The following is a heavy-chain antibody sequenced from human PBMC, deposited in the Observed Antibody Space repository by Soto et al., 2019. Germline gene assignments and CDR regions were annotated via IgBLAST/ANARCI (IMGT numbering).Heavy chain of an antibody. CDR1: GFTLSSHW. CDR3: TTDAYSSITIVRFDY. J-gene: IGHJ4*02. V-gene: IGHV3-7*03. CDR2: INQGGSDK. Sequence: GGSLSLSCAASGFTLSSHWMGWVRQAPGKGLEWVANINQGGSDKYYVDSVKGRFTISRDHAKSSLYLQMNSLKIEDTAVYYCTTDAYSSITIVRFDYWGQGTLVTVSS. D-gene: IGHD2-2*01.